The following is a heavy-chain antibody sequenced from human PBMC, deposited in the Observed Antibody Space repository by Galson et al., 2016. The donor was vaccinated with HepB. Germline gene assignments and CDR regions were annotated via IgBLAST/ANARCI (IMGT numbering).Heavy chain of an antibody. CDR1: GYTFSSYD. Sequence: SVKVCCKASGYTFSSYDITWVRQATGQGLEWMGWMNPNSANTGYAQHFQGRFTMTSDSSISTAYMELSSLRSEDTAVYYCARAVRGSLLSAPWRQGTLVTVSS. CDR2: MNPNSANT. D-gene: IGHD3-22*01. V-gene: IGHV1-8*01. J-gene: IGHJ5*02. CDR3: ARAVRGSLLSAP.